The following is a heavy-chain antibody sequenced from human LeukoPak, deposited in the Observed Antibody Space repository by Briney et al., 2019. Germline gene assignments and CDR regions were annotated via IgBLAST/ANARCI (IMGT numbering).Heavy chain of an antibody. CDR3: ARVDDILTGDAFDI. V-gene: IGHV4-34*01. J-gene: IGHJ3*02. CDR2: INHSGST. Sequence: SETLSLTCAVYGGSFSGYYWSWIRQPPGKGLEWIGVINHSGSTNYNPSLKSRVTISVDTSKNQFSLKLSSVTAADTAVYYCARVDDILTGDAFDIWGQGTMVTVSS. D-gene: IGHD3-9*01. CDR1: GGSFSGYY.